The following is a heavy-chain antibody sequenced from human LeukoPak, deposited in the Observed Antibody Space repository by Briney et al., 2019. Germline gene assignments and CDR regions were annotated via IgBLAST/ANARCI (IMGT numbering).Heavy chain of an antibody. CDR3: AKEWELLFQHIDY. CDR1: GGTFSSYA. V-gene: IGHV1-69*04. Sequence: SVKVSCKASGGTFSSYAISWVRQAPGQGLEWMGRIIPILGIANYAQKFQGRVTITADKSTSTAYMELSSLRSEDTAVYYCAKEWELLFQHIDYWGQGTLVTVSS. D-gene: IGHD3-10*01. CDR2: IIPILGIA. J-gene: IGHJ4*02.